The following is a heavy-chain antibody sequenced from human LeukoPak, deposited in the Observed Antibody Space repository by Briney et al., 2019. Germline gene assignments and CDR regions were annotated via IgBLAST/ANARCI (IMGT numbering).Heavy chain of an antibody. D-gene: IGHD3-22*01. CDR3: ARTDYYDSSGYYYVGSPY. CDR2: MNPNSGNT. CDR1: GYTFTSYD. J-gene: IGHJ4*02. V-gene: IGHV1-8*01. Sequence: ASVKVSCKASGYTFTSYDINWVRQATGQGLEWMGWMNPNSGNTGYAQKFQGRVTMTRNTSISTAYMELSSLRSEDTAVYYCARTDYYDSSGYYYVGSPYWGQETLVTVSS.